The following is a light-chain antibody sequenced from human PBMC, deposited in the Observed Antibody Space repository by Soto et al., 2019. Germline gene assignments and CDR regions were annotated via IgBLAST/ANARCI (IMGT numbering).Light chain of an antibody. V-gene: IGKV3-20*01. CDR2: GTS. J-gene: IGKJ2*01. Sequence: VLTLSLATLSLSQAESATLSCRASQSVSSTYLAWYQQQPGQAPRLLMSGTSNRATGTPDRFSGSGSGTDFTLTISRLEPEDFAIYYCQQYGGGPYTFGQGTKVDVK. CDR1: QSVSSTY. CDR3: QQYGGGPYT.